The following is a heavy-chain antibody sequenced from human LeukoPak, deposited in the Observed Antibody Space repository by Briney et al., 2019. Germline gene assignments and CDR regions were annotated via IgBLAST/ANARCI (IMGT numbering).Heavy chain of an antibody. CDR3: ARGRGYCSSTSCYAGWFDP. D-gene: IGHD2-2*01. CDR2: INHSGST. V-gene: IGHV4-34*01. Sequence: PSETLSLTCAVYGGSFSGYYWSWIRQPPGKGLEWIGEINHSGSTNYNPSLKSRVTISVDTSKNQFSLKLSSVTAADTVVYYCARGRGYCSSTSCYAGWFDPWGQGTLVTVSS. J-gene: IGHJ5*02. CDR1: GGSFSGYY.